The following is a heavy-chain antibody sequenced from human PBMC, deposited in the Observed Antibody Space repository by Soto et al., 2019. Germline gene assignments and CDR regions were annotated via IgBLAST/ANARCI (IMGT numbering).Heavy chain of an antibody. CDR1: GGTFSSYA. CDR2: IIPIFGTA. J-gene: IGHJ5*02. CDR3: AGGTYSSGWYWFDP. V-gene: IGHV1-69*13. Sequence: ASVKVSCKASGGTFSSYAMSWVRQAPGQGLEWMGGIIPIFGTANYAQKFQGRVTITADESTSTAYMELSSLRSEDTAVYYCAGGTYSSGWYWFDPWGQGTLVTVSS. D-gene: IGHD6-19*01.